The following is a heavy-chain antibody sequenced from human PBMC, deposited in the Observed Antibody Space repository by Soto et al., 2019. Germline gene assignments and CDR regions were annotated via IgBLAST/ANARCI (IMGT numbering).Heavy chain of an antibody. V-gene: IGHV4-39*01. CDR3: AGQGSRACDI. J-gene: IGHJ3*02. CDR1: GGSISTSVYY. D-gene: IGHD2-15*01. CDR2: SYYSGSA. Sequence: QLQLQESGPGLVEPSETLSLTCTVSGGSISTSVYYWGWIRQPPGRGLEWMANSYYSGSAYYNPSLKRRVSTSVDTSKNEYSSKLRSVTAADTAVYYCAGQGSRACDIWGQGTMVTVSS.